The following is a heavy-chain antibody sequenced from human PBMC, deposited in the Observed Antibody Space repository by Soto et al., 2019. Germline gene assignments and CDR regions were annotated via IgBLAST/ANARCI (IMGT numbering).Heavy chain of an antibody. J-gene: IGHJ6*02. CDR1: EGTFSSYA. Sequence: QVQLVQSGAEVKKPGSSVKVSCKASEGTFSSYAISWVRQAPGQGLEWMGGIIPIFGTANYAQKFQGRVTITADESTSTAYMELSSLRSEDTAVYYCARVRYCSSTSCYNNYYYGMDVWGQGTTVTVSS. D-gene: IGHD2-2*02. V-gene: IGHV1-69*01. CDR3: ARVRYCSSTSCYNNYYYGMDV. CDR2: IIPIFGTA.